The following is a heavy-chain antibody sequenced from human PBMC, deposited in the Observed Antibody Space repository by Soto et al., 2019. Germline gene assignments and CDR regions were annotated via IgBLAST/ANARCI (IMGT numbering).Heavy chain of an antibody. J-gene: IGHJ5*02. CDR3: ARGRGSSAVRTFDP. Sequence: PSETLSLTCAVSGYSISSCYYWGWIRQSPGKGLEWIGSIYHSGSTYYNPSLKSRVTISVDKSKNQFSLKLSSVTAADTAVYYCARGRGSSAVRTFDPWGQGTLVTVSS. CDR1: GYSISSCYY. CDR2: IYHSGST. V-gene: IGHV4-38-2*01. D-gene: IGHD6-13*01.